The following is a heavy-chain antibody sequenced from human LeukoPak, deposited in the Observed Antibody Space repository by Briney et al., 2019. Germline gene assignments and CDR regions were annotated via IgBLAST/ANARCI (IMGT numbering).Heavy chain of an antibody. CDR3: ATGSGWTPYYFDY. J-gene: IGHJ4*02. CDR1: GFTFSSYS. D-gene: IGHD6-19*01. CDR2: ISSSSSYI. Sequence: GGSLRLSCAASGFTFSSYSMNWVRQAPGKGLEWVSSISSSSSYIYYAGSVKGRFTISRDNAKNSLYLQMNSLRAEDTAVYYCATGSGWTPYYFDYWGQGTLVTVSS. V-gene: IGHV3-21*01.